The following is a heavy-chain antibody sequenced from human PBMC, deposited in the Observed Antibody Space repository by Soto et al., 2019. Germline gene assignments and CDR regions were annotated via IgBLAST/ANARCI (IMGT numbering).Heavy chain of an antibody. CDR3: ARGDSGYYDSSGYYSY. J-gene: IGHJ4*02. CDR1: GGSISSGGYY. CDR2: IYYSGST. V-gene: IGHV4-31*03. D-gene: IGHD3-22*01. Sequence: QVQLQESGPGLVKPSQTLSLTCNVSGGSISSGGYYWSWIRQHPGKGLEWIGYIYYSGSTYYNPSLKSRVTISVDTSKNQFSLKLSSVTAADTAVYYCARGDSGYYDSSGYYSYWGQGTLVTVSS.